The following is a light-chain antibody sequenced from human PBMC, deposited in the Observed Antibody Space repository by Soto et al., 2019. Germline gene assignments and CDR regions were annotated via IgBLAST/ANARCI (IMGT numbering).Light chain of an antibody. J-gene: IGKJ1*01. CDR1: QSISTW. V-gene: IGKV1-5*03. CDR3: QHYKSYWT. CDR2: EAS. Sequence: DIQMTQSPATLSASVGDSVTITCRASQSISTWLAWYQLQPGKAPKLLIHEASKLHSGVSSRFTGSVSGSDFTLTTTRLQPEVFAAYYCQHYKSYWTFGQGTRVYLK.